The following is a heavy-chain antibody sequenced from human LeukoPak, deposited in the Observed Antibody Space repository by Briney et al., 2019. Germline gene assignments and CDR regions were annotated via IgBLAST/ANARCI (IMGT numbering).Heavy chain of an antibody. J-gene: IGHJ4*02. CDR1: GFTFSDYY. Sequence: GGSLRLSCVASGFTFSDYYMSWIRQAPGKGLEWVSHISSSGSTIYYADSVKGRFTISRDNAKNSLYLQMNSLRAEDTAVYYCARDKWFGDPLFDYWGQGTLVTVSS. CDR2: ISSSGSTI. CDR3: ARDKWFGDPLFDY. V-gene: IGHV3-11*01. D-gene: IGHD3-10*01.